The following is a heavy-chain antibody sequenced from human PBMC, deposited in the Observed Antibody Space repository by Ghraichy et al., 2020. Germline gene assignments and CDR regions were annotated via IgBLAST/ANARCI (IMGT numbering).Heavy chain of an antibody. V-gene: IGHV3-23*01. J-gene: IGHJ4*02. D-gene: IGHD6-13*01. CDR2: ISGSGGST. Sequence: GGSLRLSCAASGFTFSSYAMSWVRQAPGKGLEWVSAISGSGGSTYYADSVKGRFTISRDNSKNTLYLQMNSLRAEDTAVYYCAKVAQMRQLRNYYFDYWGQGTLVTVSS. CDR1: GFTFSSYA. CDR3: AKVAQMRQLRNYYFDY.